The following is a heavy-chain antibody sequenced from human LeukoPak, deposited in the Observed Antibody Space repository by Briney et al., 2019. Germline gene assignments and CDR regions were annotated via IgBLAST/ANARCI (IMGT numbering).Heavy chain of an antibody. CDR3: ATAQDIVAARRGLRFDY. J-gene: IGHJ4*02. V-gene: IGHV1-24*01. D-gene: IGHD5-12*01. Sequence: ASVKVSCKVSGYTLTELSMHWVRQAPGRGRAWVGGFDPEDGETIYAQKVQGRATMTEDTSTDTAYMELSSLRSEDTAVYYCATAQDIVAARRGLRFDYWGQGTLVTVSS. CDR2: FDPEDGET. CDR1: GYTLTELS.